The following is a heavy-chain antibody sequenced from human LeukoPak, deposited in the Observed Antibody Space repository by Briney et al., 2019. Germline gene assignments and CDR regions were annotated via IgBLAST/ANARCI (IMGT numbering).Heavy chain of an antibody. CDR3: ARGRNKALLVSLNY. CDR1: GYSFTGYY. CDR2: INPNSGGT. V-gene: IGHV1-2*02. D-gene: IGHD6-13*01. Sequence: ASVKVSCKASGYSFTGYYMHWVRQAPGQGLEWMGWINPNSGGTKYAQKFKGRVTMTRDTSISTAYMELSRLRSDDTAVYYCARGRNKALLVSLNYWGQGTLVTVSS. J-gene: IGHJ4*02.